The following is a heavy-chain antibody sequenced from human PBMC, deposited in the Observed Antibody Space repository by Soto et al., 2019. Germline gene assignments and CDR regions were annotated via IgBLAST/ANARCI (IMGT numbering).Heavy chain of an antibody. CDR1: GFTFSSYE. Sequence: WESLRLSCASSGFTFSSYEMNWVRQAPGKGLEWVSYISSSGSTIYYADSVRGRFIISRDNSKNRLYLQMNSLRAEDTAVYYCASDLVGASDSYGLDVWGQGTPVTVSS. CDR3: ASDLVGASDSYGLDV. D-gene: IGHD1-26*01. CDR2: ISSSGSTI. J-gene: IGHJ6*02. V-gene: IGHV3-48*03.